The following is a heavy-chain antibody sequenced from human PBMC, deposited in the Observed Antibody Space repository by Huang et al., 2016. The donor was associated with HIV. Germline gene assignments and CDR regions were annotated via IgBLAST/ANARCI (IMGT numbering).Heavy chain of an antibody. D-gene: IGHD3-3*01. Sequence: QVQLVQSGAEVKKPGASVKVSCEASNYNFGSHGISWVRPAPGQGLEWMGWISVYNGDTKDAQKFQGRVTMTRETSTRTAYMELTSLRFDDTAVYYCARSGFGVVITTTLDYYYMDVWGTGTTVTVSS. J-gene: IGHJ6*03. CDR2: ISVYNGDT. CDR3: ARSGFGVVITTTLDYYYMDV. CDR1: NYNFGSHG. V-gene: IGHV1-18*01.